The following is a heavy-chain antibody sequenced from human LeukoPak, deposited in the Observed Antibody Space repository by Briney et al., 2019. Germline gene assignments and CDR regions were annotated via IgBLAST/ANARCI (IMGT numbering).Heavy chain of an antibody. V-gene: IGHV4-4*07. Sequence: SETLSLTCTVSGGSISNYYCNWIRQPAGKGLEWIGRIYPSGSTDYNPSLKSRVTMSVDTSKNQFSLRLSSVTAADTAVYYCARDREGHGDGYFQHWGQGTLVTVSS. D-gene: IGHD4-17*01. CDR1: GGSISNYY. CDR2: IYPSGST. CDR3: ARDREGHGDGYFQH. J-gene: IGHJ1*01.